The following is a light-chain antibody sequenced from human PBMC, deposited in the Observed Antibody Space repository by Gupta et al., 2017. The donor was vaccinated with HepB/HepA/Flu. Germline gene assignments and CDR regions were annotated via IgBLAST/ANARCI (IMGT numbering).Light chain of an antibody. J-gene: IGLJ2*01. V-gene: IGLV3-1*01. CDR1: KLGDKY. Sequence: SYELTQPPSVSVSPGQTASITCSGDKLGDKYSCWYQRKPGQSPVLVIYEGNKRPSGIPERFAGSNPGNTATLTISGTEAMYEADYYCQAWDIKVFGGGTKLTVL. CDR3: QAWDIKV. CDR2: EGN.